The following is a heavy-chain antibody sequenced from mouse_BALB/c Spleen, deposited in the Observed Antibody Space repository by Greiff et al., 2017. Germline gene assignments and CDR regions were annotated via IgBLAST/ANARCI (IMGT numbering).Heavy chain of an antibody. D-gene: IGHD1-2*01. CDR1: GFTFSSYG. J-gene: IGHJ1*01. CDR3: ARPLTTATYFDV. CDR2: INSNGGST. Sequence: DVKLVESGGGLVQPGGSLKLSCAASGFTFSSYGMSWVRQTPDKRLELVATINSNGGSTYYPDSVKGRFTISRDNAKNTLYLQMSSLKSEDTAMYYCARPLTTATYFDVWGAGTTVTVSS. V-gene: IGHV5-6-3*01.